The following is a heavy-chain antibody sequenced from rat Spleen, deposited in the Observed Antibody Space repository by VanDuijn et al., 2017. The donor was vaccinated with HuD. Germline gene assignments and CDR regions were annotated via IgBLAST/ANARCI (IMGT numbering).Heavy chain of an antibody. J-gene: IGHJ2*01. CDR2: ISYSGRS. V-gene: IGHV3-1*01. CDR1: GYSITSNY. CDR3: ARYQIRGPPDY. D-gene: IGHD4-3*01. Sequence: EVRLQESGPGLVKPSQSLSLTCSVTGYSITSNYWGWIRKFPGNKMEWMGYISYSGRSSYNPSLKSRISITRDTSKNQFFLQLNSATTEDTATYYCARYQIRGPPDYWGQGVMVTVSS.